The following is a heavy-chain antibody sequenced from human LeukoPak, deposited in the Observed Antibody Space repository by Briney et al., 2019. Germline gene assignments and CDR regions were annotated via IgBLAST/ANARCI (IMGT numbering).Heavy chain of an antibody. CDR1: GGSISTYY. V-gene: IGHV4-4*09. J-gene: IGHJ4*02. CDR3: ARQLGSWYSSSTSLSDY. Sequence: SETLPLTCTVSGGSISTYYWSWIRQPPGKGLEWIGYIYTSGSTNYNPSLKSRVTISLDTSKNQFSLKLSSVTAADTAVYYCARQLGSWYSSSTSLSDYWGQGTLVTVSS. D-gene: IGHD6-6*01. CDR2: IYTSGST.